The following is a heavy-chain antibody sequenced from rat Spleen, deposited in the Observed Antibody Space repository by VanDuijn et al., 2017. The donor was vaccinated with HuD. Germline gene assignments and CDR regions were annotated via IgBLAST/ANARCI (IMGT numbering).Heavy chain of an antibody. CDR1: GYSISSNY. CDR2: ISYNDNT. V-gene: IGHV3-1*01. Sequence: EVQLQESGPGLVKPSQSLSLTCSVTGYSISSNYWGWTRKFPGNKMEWMGYISYNDNTRYNPSLKSRISITKDTSKNQLFLQLTSVTTEDTATYYCAANYGGYSSFAYWGQGTLVTVSS. D-gene: IGHD1-11*01. CDR3: AANYGGYSSFAY. J-gene: IGHJ3*01.